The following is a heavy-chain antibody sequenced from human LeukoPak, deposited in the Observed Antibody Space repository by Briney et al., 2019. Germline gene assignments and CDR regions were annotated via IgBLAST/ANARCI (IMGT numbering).Heavy chain of an antibody. Sequence: ASVKVSCKASGYTFTSYYMHWVPHAPGQGLEWMGIINPSGGSTSYAQKFQGRVTMTRDTSTSTVYMELSSLRSEDTAVYYCARGGPAAPDAFDIWGQGTMVTVSS. CDR2: INPSGGST. CDR3: ARGGPAAPDAFDI. D-gene: IGHD2-2*01. V-gene: IGHV1-46*01. J-gene: IGHJ3*02. CDR1: GYTFTSYY.